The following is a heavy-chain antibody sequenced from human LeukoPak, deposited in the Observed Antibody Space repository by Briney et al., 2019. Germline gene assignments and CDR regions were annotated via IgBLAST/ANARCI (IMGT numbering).Heavy chain of an antibody. Sequence: PGGSRRLSCAASEFTFRSYWMHWVRQAPGKGLEWVSAISGSGGSTYYADSVKGRFTISRDNSKNTLYLQMNSLRAEDTAVYYCARFLHSSGYYFDYWGQGTLVTVSS. CDR1: EFTFRSYW. CDR2: ISGSGGST. J-gene: IGHJ4*02. D-gene: IGHD3-22*01. CDR3: ARFLHSSGYYFDY. V-gene: IGHV3-23*01.